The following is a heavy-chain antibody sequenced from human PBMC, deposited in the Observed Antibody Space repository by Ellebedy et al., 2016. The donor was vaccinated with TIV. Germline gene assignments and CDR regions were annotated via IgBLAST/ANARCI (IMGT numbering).Heavy chain of an antibody. D-gene: IGHD6-19*01. CDR2: ISGNGGKT. Sequence: GESLKISCAASGITFINYGMSWVRQAPGKGLEWVASISGNGGKTDYADSVKGRFTISRDNSENTLYLQVNSLRVEDTALYYCARSPFRSGWFYFDDWGQGTLVTVSS. J-gene: IGHJ4*02. V-gene: IGHV3-23*01. CDR3: ARSPFRSGWFYFDD. CDR1: GITFINYG.